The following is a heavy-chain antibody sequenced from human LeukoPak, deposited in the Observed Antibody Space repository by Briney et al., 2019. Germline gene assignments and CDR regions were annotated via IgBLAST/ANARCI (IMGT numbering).Heavy chain of an antibody. CDR3: ATDGYCSGGNCYAGHFHY. V-gene: IGHV3-30*03. J-gene: IGHJ4*02. Sequence: GGSLRLSCAASEFSFRSYGMNWVRQAPGKGVEGVALISYDGTNDYYVDSVRGRFTVSRDNSKNTLSLQMNSLRGEDTALYYCATDGYCSGGNCYAGHFHYWGQGTLVTVSS. CDR1: EFSFRSYG. D-gene: IGHD2-15*01. CDR2: ISYDGTND.